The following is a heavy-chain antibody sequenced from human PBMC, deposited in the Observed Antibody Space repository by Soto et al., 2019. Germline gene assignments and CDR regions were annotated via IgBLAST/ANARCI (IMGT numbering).Heavy chain of an antibody. CDR1: GYTFNFYG. J-gene: IGHJ4*02. Sequence: GASVKVSCKASGYTFNFYGITWVRQAPGQGLEWMGGIIPIFGTANYAQKFQGRVTITADESTSTAYMELSSLRSEDTAVYYCARVPPRRSGWYGEVDYWGQGTLVTVSS. CDR2: IIPIFGTA. D-gene: IGHD6-19*01. CDR3: ARVPPRRSGWYGEVDY. V-gene: IGHV1-69*13.